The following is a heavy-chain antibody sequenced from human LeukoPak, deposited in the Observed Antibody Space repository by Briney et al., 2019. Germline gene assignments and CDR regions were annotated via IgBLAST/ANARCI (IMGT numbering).Heavy chain of an antibody. J-gene: IGHJ4*02. V-gene: IGHV3-20*04. D-gene: IGHD3-22*01. Sequence: GRSLRLSCAASGFTFHDYGMSWVRQAPGKGLECGSGTNWNGGSTGYADSVKGRFTISRDNAKNSLYLQMNSLRAEDTALYYCAVHYYDSSGYFGPSPDYWGQGTLVTVSS. CDR3: AVHYYDSSGYFGPSPDY. CDR1: GFTFHDYG. CDR2: TNWNGGST.